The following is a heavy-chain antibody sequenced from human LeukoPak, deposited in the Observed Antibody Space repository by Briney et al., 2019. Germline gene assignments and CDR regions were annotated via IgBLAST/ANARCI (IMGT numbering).Heavy chain of an antibody. CDR3: AREGYCSGGSCYLYFQH. J-gene: IGHJ1*01. CDR1: GFIFSSYA. D-gene: IGHD2-15*01. V-gene: IGHV3-23*01. Sequence: GGSLRLSCAVSGFIFSSYAMSWVRQAPGRGLEWVSGISSSGGSTPHADSVKGRFTISRDNSKNTLYLQMNSLRVEDTAVYYSAREGYCSGGSCYLYFQHWGQGTLVTVSS. CDR2: ISSSGGST.